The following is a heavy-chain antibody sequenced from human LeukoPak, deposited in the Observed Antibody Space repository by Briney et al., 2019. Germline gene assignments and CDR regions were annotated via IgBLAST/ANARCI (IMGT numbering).Heavy chain of an antibody. D-gene: IGHD3-10*01. V-gene: IGHV3-33*01. CDR3: ASSFRGVIAFDI. Sequence: GGSLRLSCAASGFTFSTYGMHWVRQAPGMGLEWVALIWYDGSNKYFADSVKGRFTISRDNSKNTLYLQMNSLRAEDTAVYYCASSFRGVIAFDIWGQGTMVTVSS. CDR2: IWYDGSNK. J-gene: IGHJ3*02. CDR1: GFTFSTYG.